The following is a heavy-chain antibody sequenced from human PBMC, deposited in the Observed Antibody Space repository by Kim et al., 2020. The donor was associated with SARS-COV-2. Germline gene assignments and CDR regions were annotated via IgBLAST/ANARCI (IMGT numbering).Heavy chain of an antibody. CDR2: INPSGGST. J-gene: IGHJ2*01. Sequence: ASVKVSCKASGYTFTSYYMHWVRQAPGQGLEWMGIINPSGGSTSYAQKFQGRVTMTRDTSTSTVYMELSSLRSEDTAVYYCAFSPRDGYNGVNWYFDLWGRGTLVTVSS. V-gene: IGHV1-46*01. CDR3: AFSPRDGYNGVNWYFDL. D-gene: IGHD5-12*01. CDR1: GYTFTSYY.